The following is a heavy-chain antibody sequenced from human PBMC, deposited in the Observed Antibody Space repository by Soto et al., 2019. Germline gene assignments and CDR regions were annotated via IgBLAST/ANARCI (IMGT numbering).Heavy chain of an antibody. D-gene: IGHD3-22*01. Sequence: EVQLVESGGGLVQPGGSLRLSCAASGFTFSTYSMNWVRQAPGKGLEWVSYISSSSSTIFYTDSVKGRFTVSRDNAKNSLYLQMNSLRAEYTAVYYGARPTYYYDSSGPPAYWGQGTLVTVSS. J-gene: IGHJ4*02. CDR2: ISSSSSTI. CDR1: GFTFSTYS. CDR3: ARPTYYYDSSGPPAY. V-gene: IGHV3-48*01.